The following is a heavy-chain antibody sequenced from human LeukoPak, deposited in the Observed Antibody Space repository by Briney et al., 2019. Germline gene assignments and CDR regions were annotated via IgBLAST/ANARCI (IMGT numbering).Heavy chain of an antibody. J-gene: IGHJ4*02. V-gene: IGHV3-23*01. CDR2: ISGSGGST. Sequence: GGSLRLSCAASGFTFSSYAMSWVRQAPGKGLEWVSAISGSGGSTYYADSVKGRFTISRDNSKNTLYLQMNSLRAEDTAVYYCAKDPSSSSSVVVVAAKHDYWGQGTLVTVSS. D-gene: IGHD2-15*01. CDR1: GFTFSSYA. CDR3: AKDPSSSSSVVVVAAKHDY.